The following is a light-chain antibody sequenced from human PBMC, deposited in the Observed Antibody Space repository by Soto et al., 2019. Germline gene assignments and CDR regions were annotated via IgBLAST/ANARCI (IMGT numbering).Light chain of an antibody. CDR3: QQYNNWQT. CDR1: QSVSRN. Sequence: EIVMTQSPLTLSVSPGERATVSCRASQSVSRNLAWFQQKPGQAPRLLIYGASTRASGIPARFSGSGSGTEFTLTISSLQSEDFAIYYCQQYNNWQTFGQGTRVEIK. J-gene: IGKJ1*01. CDR2: GAS. V-gene: IGKV3-15*01.